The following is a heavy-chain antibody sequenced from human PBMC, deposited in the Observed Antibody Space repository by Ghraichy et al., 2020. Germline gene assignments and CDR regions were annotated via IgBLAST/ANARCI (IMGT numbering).Heavy chain of an antibody. Sequence: GGSLRLSCAASGFTFSSYGMHWVRQAPGKGLEWVAVIWYDGSNKYYADSVKGRFTISRDNSKNTLYLQMNSLRAEDTAVYYCARAPQGWSGYLITDWGQGTLVTVSS. CDR1: GFTFSSYG. CDR3: ARAPQGWSGYLITD. V-gene: IGHV3-33*01. CDR2: IWYDGSNK. J-gene: IGHJ4*02. D-gene: IGHD3-3*01.